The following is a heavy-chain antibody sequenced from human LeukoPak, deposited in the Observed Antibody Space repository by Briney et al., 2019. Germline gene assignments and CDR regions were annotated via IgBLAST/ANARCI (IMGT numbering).Heavy chain of an antibody. CDR2: IYYRGNT. CDR1: GGSISGSSYY. V-gene: IGHV4-39*07. D-gene: IGHD6-13*01. CDR3: ARGYSSSWYIYYFQH. Sequence: SETLSLTCTVSGGSISGSSYYWGWIRQPPGKGLEWIGTIYYRGNTYYNPSLKSRVSISVDTSKNQFSLSLRSVTAADTAVYYCARGYSSSWYIYYFQHWGQGTLVTVSS. J-gene: IGHJ1*01.